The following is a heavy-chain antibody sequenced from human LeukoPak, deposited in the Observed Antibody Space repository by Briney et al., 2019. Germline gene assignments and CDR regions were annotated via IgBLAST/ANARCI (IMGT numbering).Heavy chain of an antibody. Sequence: SETLSLTCAVCGGPISSYHWIWIRHPPEKGLEGMGYIYYSGSTNYNPSLKSRVTISVDTSKNQFSLKLSSVTAADTAVYYCARAIKSGGYGSAVDVWGQGTTVTVS. D-gene: IGHD5-18*01. V-gene: IGHV4-59*13. CDR2: IYYSGST. CDR3: ARAIKSGGYGSAVDV. CDR1: GGPISSYH. J-gene: IGHJ6*02.